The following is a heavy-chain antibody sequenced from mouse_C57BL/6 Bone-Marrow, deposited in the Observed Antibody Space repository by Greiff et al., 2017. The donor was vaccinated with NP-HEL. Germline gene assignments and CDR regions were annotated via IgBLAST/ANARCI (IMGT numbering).Heavy chain of an antibody. CDR2: FWTGGGT. J-gene: IGHJ4*01. Sequence: QVQLKESGPGLVAPSQSLSITCTVSGFSLTSYAISWVRQPPGKGLEWLGVFWTGGGTNYNSALKSRLSISKDNSKIQVFLKMNSLQTDDKARYYGARKGELRPYAMDYWGQGTSVTVSS. D-gene: IGHD3-2*02. CDR1: GFSLTSYA. CDR3: ARKGELRPYAMDY. V-gene: IGHV2-9-1*01.